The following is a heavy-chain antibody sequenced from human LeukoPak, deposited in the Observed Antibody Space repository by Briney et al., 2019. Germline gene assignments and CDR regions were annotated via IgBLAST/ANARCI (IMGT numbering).Heavy chain of an antibody. CDR1: RFTFSTYE. CDR3: ATLTGGSSWEASDY. CDR2: ISSSGSTI. V-gene: IGHV3-48*03. J-gene: IGHJ4*02. Sequence: GGSLRLSCAASRFTFSTYEMNWVRQAPGKGLEWVSYISSSGSTIYYADSVKGRFTISRDNAKNSLYLQMNSLRAEDSAVYYCATLTGGSSWEASDYWGQGTLVTVSS. D-gene: IGHD6-13*01.